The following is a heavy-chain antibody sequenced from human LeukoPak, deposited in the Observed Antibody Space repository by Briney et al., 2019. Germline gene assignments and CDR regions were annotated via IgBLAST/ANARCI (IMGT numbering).Heavy chain of an antibody. CDR2: ISYDGSNK. Sequence: GGSLRLSCAASGFTFSSYGMHWVRQAPGKGLEWVAVISYDGSNKYYADSVKGRFTISRDNSKNTLYLQMNSLRAEDTAVYYCAKDIKLWFGFFDYWGQGTLVTVSS. CDR3: AKDIKLWFGFFDY. V-gene: IGHV3-30*18. CDR1: GFTFSSYG. J-gene: IGHJ4*02. D-gene: IGHD3-10*01.